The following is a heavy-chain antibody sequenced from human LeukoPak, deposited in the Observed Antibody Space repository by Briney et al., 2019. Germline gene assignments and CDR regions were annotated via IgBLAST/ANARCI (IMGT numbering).Heavy chain of an antibody. J-gene: IGHJ6*02. V-gene: IGHV4-59*01. Sequence: SETLSLTCTVSGGSISSYYRSWIRQPPGKGLEWIGYIYYSGSTNYNPSLKSRVTISVDTSKNQFSLKLSSVTAADTAVYYCASTTTVVTSSTYYYYGMDVWGQGTTVTVSS. CDR3: ASTTTVVTSSTYYYYGMDV. D-gene: IGHD4-23*01. CDR2: IYYSGST. CDR1: GGSISSYY.